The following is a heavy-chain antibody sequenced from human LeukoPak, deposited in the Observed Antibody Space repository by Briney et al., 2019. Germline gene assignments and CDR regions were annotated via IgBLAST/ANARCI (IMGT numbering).Heavy chain of an antibody. Sequence: GGSLRLSCAASGFSFITYGIHWVRQAPGKGLEWVAFIRYDGSNRFYADSVRGRFTISRDNSKNAVYLQMNSLRAEDTAVYYCAKDRSMTTVTPFDNWGQGTLVAVSS. CDR2: IRYDGSNR. J-gene: IGHJ4*02. V-gene: IGHV3-30*02. CDR3: AKDRSMTTVTPFDN. CDR1: GFSFITYG. D-gene: IGHD4-17*01.